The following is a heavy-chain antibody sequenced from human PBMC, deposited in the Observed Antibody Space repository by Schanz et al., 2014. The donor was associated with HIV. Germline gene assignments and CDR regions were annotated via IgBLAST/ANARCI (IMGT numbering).Heavy chain of an antibody. CDR2: MSYSSSAM. Sequence: EVQLVESGGGLVQPGGSLRLSCVASGFTLSSYSMNWVRQAPGKGLECVSYMSYSSSAMYYADSVKGRFTISRDNSKNTLYLQMNSLRAEDTAVYYCARVKGAVDYWGQGTLVIVSS. CDR3: ARVKGAVDY. V-gene: IGHV3-48*01. J-gene: IGHJ4*02. CDR1: GFTLSSYS.